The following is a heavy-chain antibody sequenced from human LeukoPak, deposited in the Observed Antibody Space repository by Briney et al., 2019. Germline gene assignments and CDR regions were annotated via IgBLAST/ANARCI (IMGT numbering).Heavy chain of an antibody. Sequence: ASVKVSCKASGYTFTGYYMHWVRQAPGQGLEWMGWINPNSGGTNYAQKFQGRVTMTRDTSISTACMELRSLRSDDTALYYCARDLTDNYCSSTSCKWGSNWFDPWGQGTLVTVSS. J-gene: IGHJ5*02. CDR2: INPNSGGT. D-gene: IGHD2-2*01. CDR1: GYTFTGYY. CDR3: ARDLTDNYCSSTSCKWGSNWFDP. V-gene: IGHV1-2*02.